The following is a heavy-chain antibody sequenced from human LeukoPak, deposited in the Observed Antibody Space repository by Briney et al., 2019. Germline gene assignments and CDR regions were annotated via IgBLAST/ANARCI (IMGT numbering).Heavy chain of an antibody. Sequence: SETLSLTCTVSGGSISSGSYYWSWIRQPAGKGLEWIGRIYTSGSTNYNPSLKSRVTISVDTSKNQFSLKLSSVTAADTAVYYCATYIWGRHFEYWGQGTLVTVSS. J-gene: IGHJ4*02. CDR3: ATYIWGRHFEY. D-gene: IGHD3-16*01. V-gene: IGHV4-61*02. CDR2: IYTSGST. CDR1: GGSISSGSYY.